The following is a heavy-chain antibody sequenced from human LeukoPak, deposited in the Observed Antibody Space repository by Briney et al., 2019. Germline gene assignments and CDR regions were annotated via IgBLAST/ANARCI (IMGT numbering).Heavy chain of an antibody. CDR3: ARDQRGYYDSSGYDY. V-gene: IGHV4-4*02. CDR1: GGSISSSNW. CDR2: IYHSGST. J-gene: IGHJ4*02. Sequence: SETLSLTCAVSGGSISSSNWWSWVRQPPGKGLEWIGEIYHSGSTNSNPSLKSRVTISVDKSKNQFSLKLSSVTAADTAVYYCARDQRGYYDSSGYDYWGQGTLVTVSS. D-gene: IGHD3-22*01.